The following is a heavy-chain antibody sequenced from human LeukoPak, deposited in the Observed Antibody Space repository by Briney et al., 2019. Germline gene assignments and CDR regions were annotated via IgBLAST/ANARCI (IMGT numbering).Heavy chain of an antibody. D-gene: IGHD3-10*01. V-gene: IGHV4-34*01. CDR2: INHSGST. CDR3: ARARSHAFDI. CDR1: GGSFSGYY. Sequence: SETLSLTCAVYGGSFSGYYWSWIRQPPGKGLEWIGEINHSGSTNYNPSLKSRVTISVDTSKNQFSLKLSSVTAAATAVYYCARARSHAFDIWGQGTMVTVSS. J-gene: IGHJ3*02.